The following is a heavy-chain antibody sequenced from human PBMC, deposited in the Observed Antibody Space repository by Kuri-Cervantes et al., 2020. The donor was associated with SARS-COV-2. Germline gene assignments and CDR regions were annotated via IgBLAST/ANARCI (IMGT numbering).Heavy chain of an antibody. CDR1: GFTFSDYW. V-gene: IGHV3-7*01. D-gene: IGHD3-3*01. CDR3: ARETNDFWSGYYPAVKGWFDP. Sequence: GGSLRLSCAASGFTFSDYWMTWVRQAPGKGLEWVANIEHSAIQKYYLDSVKGRFTISRDNAKNSLYLQMNSLRAEDTAVYYCARETNDFWSGYYPAVKGWFDPWGQGTLVTVSS. CDR2: IEHSAIQK. J-gene: IGHJ5*02.